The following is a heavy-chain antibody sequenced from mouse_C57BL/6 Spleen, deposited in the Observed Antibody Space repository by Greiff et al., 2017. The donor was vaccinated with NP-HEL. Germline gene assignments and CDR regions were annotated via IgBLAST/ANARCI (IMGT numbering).Heavy chain of an antibody. J-gene: IGHJ2*01. CDR3: ARRWLLHAGFGY. Sequence: QVQLQQPGAELVMPGASVKLSCKASGYTFTSYWMHWVKQRPGQGLEWIGEIDPSDSYTNYNQKFKGKSTLTVDKSSSTAYMQLSSLTSEDSAVYYCARRWLLHAGFGYWGQGTTLTVSS. D-gene: IGHD2-3*01. CDR1: GYTFTSYW. V-gene: IGHV1-69*01. CDR2: IDPSDSYT.